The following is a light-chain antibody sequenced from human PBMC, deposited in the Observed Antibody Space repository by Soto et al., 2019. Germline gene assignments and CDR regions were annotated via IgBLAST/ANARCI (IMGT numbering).Light chain of an antibody. CDR1: SSNIGAGYG. CDR2: GNS. J-gene: IGLJ3*02. CDR3: QSYDSGLSGSV. V-gene: IGLV1-40*01. Sequence: QSVLTQPPSVSGAPGQRVTISCTGSSSNIGAGYGVHWYQQLPGTAPKLLIYGNSNRPSGVPDRFSGSKSGTAASLAITGPQAEDEAEYYCQSYDSGLSGSVFGGGTKLTVL.